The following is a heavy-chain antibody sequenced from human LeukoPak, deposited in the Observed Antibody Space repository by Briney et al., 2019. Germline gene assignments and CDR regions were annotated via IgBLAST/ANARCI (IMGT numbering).Heavy chain of an antibody. CDR3: ARWVAVAGRYYFDY. CDR2: INHSGST. V-gene: IGHV4-34*01. CDR1: GGSFSGYH. D-gene: IGHD6-19*01. J-gene: IGHJ4*02. Sequence: PSETLSLTCAVYGGSFSGYHWSWIRQPPGKGLEWIGEINHSGSTNYNPSLKSRVTISVDTSKNQFSLKLSSVTAADTAVYYCARWVAVAGRYYFDYWGQGTLVTVSS.